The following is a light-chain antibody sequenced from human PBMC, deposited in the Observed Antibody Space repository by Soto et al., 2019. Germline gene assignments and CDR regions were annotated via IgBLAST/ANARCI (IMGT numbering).Light chain of an antibody. CDR2: DVS. CDR3: SSYTSSSTYVV. V-gene: IGLV2-14*01. J-gene: IGLJ2*01. CDR1: SSDVGGYSY. Sequence: QSVLTQPASVSGSPGQSITISCTGTSSDVGGYSYVSWYQQHPGKAPKLMIYDVSNRPSXXSNRFSGSKSGNTASLTISGLQAEDEADYYCSSYTSSSTYVVFGGGTKVTVL.